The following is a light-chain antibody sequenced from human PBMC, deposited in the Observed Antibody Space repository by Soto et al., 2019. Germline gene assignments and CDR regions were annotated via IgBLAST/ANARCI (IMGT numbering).Light chain of an antibody. Sequence: EIVMTQSPATLSVSPGERATLSCRASQSVSSNLAWYQQKPGQAPRLLIYGASTRATGIPARFSGSGSGTEFPLTIISLQSEDFAVYYCQQYNNWPPLTFGGGNKVEIK. CDR1: QSVSSN. J-gene: IGKJ4*01. V-gene: IGKV3-15*01. CDR2: GAS. CDR3: QQYNNWPPLT.